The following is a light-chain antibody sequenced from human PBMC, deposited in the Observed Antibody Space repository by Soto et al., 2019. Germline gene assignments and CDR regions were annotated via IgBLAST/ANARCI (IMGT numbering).Light chain of an antibody. CDR3: MQALQPLYT. CDR2: LGS. J-gene: IGKJ2*01. Sequence: DIVMTQSPLSLPVTPGEPASISCRSSQSLLHSNGYNYLDWYLQKPGQSPPLLIYLGSNRASGVPDRFSGSGSGTAFTLQISRVEAEDVGVYYCMQALQPLYTFGQGTKLEIK. CDR1: QSLLHSNGYNY. V-gene: IGKV2-28*01.